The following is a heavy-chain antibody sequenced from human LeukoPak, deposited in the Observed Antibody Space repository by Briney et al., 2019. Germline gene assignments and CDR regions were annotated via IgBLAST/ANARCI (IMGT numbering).Heavy chain of an antibody. D-gene: IGHD1-26*01. Sequence: GGSLRFSCAASGFTFSSYWMSWVRQAPGKGLEWVANIKQDGSEKYYVDSVKGRFTISRDNAKNSLYLQMNSLRAEDTAVYYCARVPSGSYRQVDYWGQGTLVTVSS. V-gene: IGHV3-7*01. CDR2: IKQDGSEK. CDR3: ARVPSGSYRQVDY. CDR1: GFTFSSYW. J-gene: IGHJ4*02.